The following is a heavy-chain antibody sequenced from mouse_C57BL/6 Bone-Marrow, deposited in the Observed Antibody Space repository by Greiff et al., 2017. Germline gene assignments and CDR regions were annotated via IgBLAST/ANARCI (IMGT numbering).Heavy chain of an antibody. CDR2: ISSGGSYT. D-gene: IGHD2-4*01. CDR3: AIMITTFVH. CDR1: GFTFSSYC. J-gene: IGHJ3*01. Sequence: EVKLMESGGDLVKPGGSLKLSCAASGFTFSSYCMSWVRQTPDKRLEWVGTISSGGSYTYYPDSVKGRFTISIDNSKNTLYLQLSSLKSDETAMYYCAIMITTFVHGGQGTLVTVSA. V-gene: IGHV5-6*01.